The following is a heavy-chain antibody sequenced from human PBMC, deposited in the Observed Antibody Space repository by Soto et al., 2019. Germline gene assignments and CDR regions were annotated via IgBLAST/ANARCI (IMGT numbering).Heavy chain of an antibody. CDR1: GGTFSSYA. J-gene: IGHJ6*02. D-gene: IGHD6-19*01. Sequence: ASVKVSCKASGGTFSSYAISWVRQAPGQGLEWMGGIIPIFGTANYAQKFQGRVTITADESTSTAYMELSSLRSEDTAVYYCGVAVAGTAGMDVWGQGTTVTVSS. V-gene: IGHV1-69*13. CDR2: IIPIFGTA. CDR3: GVAVAGTAGMDV.